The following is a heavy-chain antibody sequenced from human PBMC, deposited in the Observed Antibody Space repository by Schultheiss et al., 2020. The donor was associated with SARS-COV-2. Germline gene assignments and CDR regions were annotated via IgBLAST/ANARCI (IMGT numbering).Heavy chain of an antibody. Sequence: SETLSLTCAVYGGSFRGYYWSWIRQPPGKGLEWIGEIDHSGSTYYNPSLKGRVTISEDTSKAQISLNLTSITAADTAVYYCARRQFYYYGMDVWGQGTTVTVSS. CDR2: IDHSGST. CDR1: GGSFRGYY. CDR3: ARRQFYYYGMDV. J-gene: IGHJ6*02. V-gene: IGHV4-34*01.